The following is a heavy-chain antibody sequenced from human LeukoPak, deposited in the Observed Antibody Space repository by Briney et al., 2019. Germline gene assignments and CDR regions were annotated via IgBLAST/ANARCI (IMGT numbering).Heavy chain of an antibody. CDR1: GFTVSTNY. CDR2: IYSGGST. V-gene: IGHV3-53*01. J-gene: IGHJ6*04. Sequence: GGSPRLSCAASGFTVSTNYMSWVRQAPGKGLEWVSVIYSGGSTYYADSVKGRFTISRDNSKNTVYLQMNSLRAEDTAVYYCARDHNCGGDCYSGMDVWGKGITVTVSS. CDR3: ARDHNCGGDCYSGMDV. D-gene: IGHD2-21*01.